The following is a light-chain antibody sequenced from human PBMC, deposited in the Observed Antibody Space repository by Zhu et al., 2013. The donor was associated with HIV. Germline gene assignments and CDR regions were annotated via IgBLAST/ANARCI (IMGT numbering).Light chain of an antibody. J-gene: IGKJ4*01. Sequence: DIQMTQSPSTLSAFAGERVTITCRASQSVGTWLAWYQQRPGKAPKVLIYDASSLQSGVSSRFSGSGSGTDFTLTISSLQPEDFATYYCQQYDSPPLTFGGGT. CDR3: QQYDSPPLT. CDR1: QSVGTW. CDR2: DAS. V-gene: IGKV1-5*01.